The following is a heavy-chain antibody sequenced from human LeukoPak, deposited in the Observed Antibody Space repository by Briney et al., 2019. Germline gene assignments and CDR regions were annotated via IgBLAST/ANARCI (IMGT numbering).Heavy chain of an antibody. CDR3: ARETYDSSGYYYYFDY. Sequence: GGSGRLSCAASEFSFDSYAMSWFRQAPGKGLEWVSLISGSGGSTYYADSVKGRFTISRDNAKNSLYLQMNSLRAEDTALYYCARETYDSSGYYYYFDYWGQGTLVTVSS. D-gene: IGHD3-22*01. V-gene: IGHV3-23*01. J-gene: IGHJ4*02. CDR1: EFSFDSYA. CDR2: ISGSGGST.